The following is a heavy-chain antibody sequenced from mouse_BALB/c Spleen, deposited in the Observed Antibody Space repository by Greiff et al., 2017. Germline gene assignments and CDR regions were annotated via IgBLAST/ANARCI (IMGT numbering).Heavy chain of an antibody. Sequence: EVQGVESGGGLVKPGGSLKLSCAASGFTFSSYAMSWVRQSPEKRLEWVAEISSGGSYTYYPDTVTGRFTISRDNAKNTLYLEMSSLRSEDTAMYYCARGGDGDFDYWGQGTTLTVSS. V-gene: IGHV5-9-4*01. J-gene: IGHJ2*01. CDR1: GFTFSSYA. CDR2: ISSGGSYT. CDR3: ARGGDGDFDY. D-gene: IGHD2-3*01.